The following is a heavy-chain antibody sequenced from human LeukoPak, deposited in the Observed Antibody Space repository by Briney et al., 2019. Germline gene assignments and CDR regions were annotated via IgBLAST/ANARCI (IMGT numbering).Heavy chain of an antibody. Sequence: PSETLSLTCAVSGGSISSGGYSWSWIRQPPGKGLEWIGYIYHSGSTYYNPSLKSRVTISVDRSKNQFSLKLSSVTAADTAVYYCARGRSGYSSSWYVSVYFDCWGQGTLVTVSS. J-gene: IGHJ4*02. CDR2: IYHSGST. CDR3: ARGRSGYSSSWYVSVYFDC. CDR1: GGSISSGGYS. V-gene: IGHV4-30-2*01. D-gene: IGHD6-13*01.